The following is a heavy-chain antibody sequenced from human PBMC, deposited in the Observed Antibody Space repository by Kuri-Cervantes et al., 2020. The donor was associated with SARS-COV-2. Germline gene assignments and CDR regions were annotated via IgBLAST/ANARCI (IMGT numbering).Heavy chain of an antibody. J-gene: IGHJ5*02. V-gene: IGHV4-34*01. CDR2: IYHSGST. CDR1: GGSFSGYY. Sequence: SQTLSLTCAVYGGSFSGYYWSWIRQPPGKGLEWIGEIYHSGSTNYNPSLKSRVTISVDKSRNQLSLKLSSMTPADTALYYCARDRRRRPAGFDPWGQGNRVNGAS. CDR3: ARDRRRRPAGFDP. D-gene: IGHD6-6*01.